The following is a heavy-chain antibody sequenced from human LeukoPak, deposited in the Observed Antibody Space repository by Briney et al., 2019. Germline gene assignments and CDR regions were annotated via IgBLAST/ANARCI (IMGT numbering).Heavy chain of an antibody. Sequence: PGGSLRLSCEASGFSFSSYSMNWVRQAPGKGLEWISYIRYSSSLTHYADSVKGRFTISRDNAKNSLYLQMNSLRAEDTAVYYCARVREYFDYWGQGTLVTVSS. CDR3: ARVREYFDY. J-gene: IGHJ4*02. CDR2: IRYSSSLT. V-gene: IGHV3-48*01. CDR1: GFSFSSYS.